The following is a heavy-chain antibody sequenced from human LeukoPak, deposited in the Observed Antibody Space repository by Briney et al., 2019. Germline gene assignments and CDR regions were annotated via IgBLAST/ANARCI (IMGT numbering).Heavy chain of an antibody. V-gene: IGHV3-74*01. CDR3: ARAGEGDYVWGSYRYPYFDY. CDR2: INSDGSST. CDR1: GFTFSSFW. Sequence: GGSLRVSCLASGFTFSSFWMHWVRQAPGKGRVWVSRINSDGSSTNYADSVKGRFTISRDNAKNSLYLQMNSLRAEDTAVYYCARAGEGDYVWGSYRYPYFDYWGQGTLVTVSS. J-gene: IGHJ4*02. D-gene: IGHD3-16*02.